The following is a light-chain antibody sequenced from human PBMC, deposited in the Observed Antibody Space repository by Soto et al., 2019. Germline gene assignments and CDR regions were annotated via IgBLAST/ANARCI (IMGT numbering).Light chain of an antibody. Sequence: QSALTQPASVSGSPGQSITISCTGTSSDVGGYNYVSWYHQHPGKAPKLMIYDVSNRPSGVSNRFSGSKSGNTASLTISGLQAEDEADYYCSSYTSSSTYAFGAGTKLTVL. V-gene: IGLV2-14*01. CDR1: SSDVGGYNY. CDR2: DVS. CDR3: SSYTSSSTYA. J-gene: IGLJ1*01.